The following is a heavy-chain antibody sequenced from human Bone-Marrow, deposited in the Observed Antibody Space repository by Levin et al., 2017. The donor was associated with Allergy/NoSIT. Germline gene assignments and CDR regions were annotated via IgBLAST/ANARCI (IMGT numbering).Heavy chain of an antibody. CDR3: AIASSYYDESGSLLGL. CDR2: FIPNIDVV. CDR1: GGTFVNYG. Sequence: SVKVSCKASGGTFVNYGINWVRQAPGQGLEWMGRFIPNIDVVNQAQKFQGRATMTADQSTETAYMELSSLRPEDTAVNYCAIASSYYDESGSLLGLWSQGTLVTVSS. V-gene: IGHV1-69*10. D-gene: IGHD3-22*01. J-gene: IGHJ1*01.